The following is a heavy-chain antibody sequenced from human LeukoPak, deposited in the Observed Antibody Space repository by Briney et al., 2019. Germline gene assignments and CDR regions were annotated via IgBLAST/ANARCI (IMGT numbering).Heavy chain of an antibody. Sequence: ASVKVSCKASGYTFTSYGISWVRQAPGQGLEWMGWISAYNGNTNYAQKLQGRVTMTTDTSTSTAYMELRSLRSDDTAVYYCARDSQDYYDSSGYYPPGYWGQGTLVTVSS. CDR3: ARDSQDYYDSSGYYPPGY. J-gene: IGHJ4*02. CDR2: ISAYNGNT. CDR1: GYTFTSYG. V-gene: IGHV1-18*01. D-gene: IGHD3-22*01.